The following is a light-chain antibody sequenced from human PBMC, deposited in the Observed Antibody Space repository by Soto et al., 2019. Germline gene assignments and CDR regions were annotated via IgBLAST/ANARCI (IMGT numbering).Light chain of an antibody. CDR1: QSMSSY. V-gene: IGKV1-39*01. CDR2: AAS. J-gene: IGKJ2*01. CDR3: QQNYMTPYT. Sequence: DIQMTQSPSSLSASVGDRVTITCRASQSMSSYLNWYQQKPGKAPKLLIYAASSLQSGVPSRFSGSGAGTDFTLTISSLQAEDIATYYCQQNYMTPYTFGQGTKLESK.